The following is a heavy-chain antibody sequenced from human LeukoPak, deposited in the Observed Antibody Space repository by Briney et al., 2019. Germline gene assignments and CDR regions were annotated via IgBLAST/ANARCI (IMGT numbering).Heavy chain of an antibody. V-gene: IGHV3-49*04. J-gene: IGHJ6*03. D-gene: IGHD5-24*01. Sequence: SLRLSCTASGFTFGDYTMSRVRQAPGKGLEWLGFIRSKAYGGTTEYAASVKGKFTISRDDSKSIAYLQMNSLKTEDTAVYYCTRDQGRRDGWYYYNYMDVWGKGTTVTVSS. CDR1: GFTFGDYT. CDR3: TRDQGRRDGWYYYNYMDV. CDR2: IRSKAYGGTT.